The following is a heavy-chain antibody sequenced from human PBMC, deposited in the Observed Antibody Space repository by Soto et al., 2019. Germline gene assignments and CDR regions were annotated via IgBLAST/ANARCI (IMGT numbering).Heavy chain of an antibody. CDR1: GDSISSCDYY. Sequence: TLSLTCTVSGDSISSCDYYWNWIRQPAGKGLEWIGRVSTNGATNYNPSLESRVTMSVDTSKNQFSLKLTSVTAADTAVYFCARADYEILTGSYAMDVWGQGTTVTVSS. D-gene: IGHD3-9*01. V-gene: IGHV4-61*02. J-gene: IGHJ6*02. CDR2: VSTNGAT. CDR3: ARADYEILTGSYAMDV.